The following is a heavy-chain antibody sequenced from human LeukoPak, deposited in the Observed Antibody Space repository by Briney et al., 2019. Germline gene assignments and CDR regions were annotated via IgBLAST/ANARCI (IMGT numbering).Heavy chain of an antibody. V-gene: IGHV4-59*01. Sequence: PSETLSLTCTVSGGPISSYYWSWIRQPPGKGLEWIGYIYYSGCTNYNPSLKSRVTISVDTSKNQFSLKLSSVTAADTAVYYCARLTYYYDSSGYYHRWFDPWGQGTLVTVSS. CDR2: IYYSGCT. CDR1: GGPISSYY. D-gene: IGHD3-22*01. J-gene: IGHJ5*02. CDR3: ARLTYYYDSSGYYHRWFDP.